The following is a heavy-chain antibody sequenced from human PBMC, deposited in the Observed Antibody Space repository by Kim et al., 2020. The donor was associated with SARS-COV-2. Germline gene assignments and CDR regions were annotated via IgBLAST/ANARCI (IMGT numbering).Heavy chain of an antibody. Sequence: GGSLRLSCAASGFTFSSYGMHWVRQAPGKGLEWVAVIWYDGSNKYYADSVKGRFTISRDNSKNTLYLQMNSLRAEDTAVYYCAKTISLFGYDAFDIWGQGTMVTVSS. D-gene: IGHD2-21*01. J-gene: IGHJ3*02. CDR1: GFTFSSYG. CDR3: AKTISLFGYDAFDI. V-gene: IGHV3-33*06. CDR2: IWYDGSNK.